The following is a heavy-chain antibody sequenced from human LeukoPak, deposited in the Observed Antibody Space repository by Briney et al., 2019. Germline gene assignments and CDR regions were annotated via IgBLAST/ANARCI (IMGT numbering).Heavy chain of an antibody. Sequence: PSETLSLTCTVSHVSISTYYWSWIRQPPRKGLECMGYIHYSGSTNYNPSLKSRVTISVDTSKRQLSLMLRSVTAADTAVYYCARDIYGSGHGWFDTWGQGRLVTVSS. CDR2: IHYSGST. CDR1: HVSISTYY. J-gene: IGHJ5*02. CDR3: ARDIYGSGHGWFDT. D-gene: IGHD3-10*01. V-gene: IGHV4-59*01.